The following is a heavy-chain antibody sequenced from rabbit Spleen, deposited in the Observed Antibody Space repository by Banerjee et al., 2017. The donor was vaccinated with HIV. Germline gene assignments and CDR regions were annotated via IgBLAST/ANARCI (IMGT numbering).Heavy chain of an antibody. CDR1: GFSFSSSDY. J-gene: IGHJ6*01. D-gene: IGHD8-1*01. CDR3: ARDTGSSFSSYGMDL. Sequence: QSLEESGGALVQPEGSLALTCKASGFSFSSSDYICWVRQAPGKGLEWISCIAGSSSGFTYSATWAKGRFTISKTSSTTVTLQMTSLTAADTATYFCARDTGSSFSSYGMDLWGQGTLVTVS. V-gene: IGHV1S40*01. CDR2: IAGSSSGFT.